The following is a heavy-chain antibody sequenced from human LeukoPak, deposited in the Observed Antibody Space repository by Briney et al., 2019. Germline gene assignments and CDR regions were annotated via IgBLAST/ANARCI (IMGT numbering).Heavy chain of an antibody. CDR1: GGSISSYY. CDR3: ARGATMVRVDY. D-gene: IGHD3-10*01. Sequence: PSATLSLTCTVSGGSISSYYWSWIRQPPGKGLEWIGYIYYSGSTNYNPSLKSRVTISVDTSKNQFSLKLSSVTAADTAVYYCARGATMVRVDYWGQGTLVTVSS. V-gene: IGHV4-59*01. CDR2: IYYSGST. J-gene: IGHJ4*02.